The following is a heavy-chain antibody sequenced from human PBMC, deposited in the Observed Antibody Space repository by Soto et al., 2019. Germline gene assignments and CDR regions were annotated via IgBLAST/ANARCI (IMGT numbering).Heavy chain of an antibody. CDR1: GGTFSSYA. V-gene: IGHV1-69*12. D-gene: IGHD2-2*01. Sequence: QVQLVQSGAEVKKPGSSVKVSCKASGGTFSSYAISWVRQAPGQGLEWMGGIIPIFGTANYAQKFQGRVTIAADDSTSTAYMELSSLGSEDTAVYYCARGIVLVPAASGRYYYYGMDVWGQGTTVTVSS. CDR3: ARGIVLVPAASGRYYYYGMDV. CDR2: IIPIFGTA. J-gene: IGHJ6*02.